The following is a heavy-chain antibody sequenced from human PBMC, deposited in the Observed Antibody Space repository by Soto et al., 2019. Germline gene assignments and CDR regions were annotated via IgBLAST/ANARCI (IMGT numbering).Heavy chain of an antibody. Sequence: GGSLRLSCAASGFTFSGYSMNWVRQAPGKGLEWVSYISTSGSTMYYADSVKGRFTISRDNAKNSLYLQMNSLRAEDTAVYYCARDIGHHYGQFDYWGQGTLVTVSS. V-gene: IGHV3-48*01. CDR2: ISTSGSTM. CDR3: ARDIGHHYGQFDY. D-gene: IGHD4-17*01. J-gene: IGHJ4*02. CDR1: GFTFSGYS.